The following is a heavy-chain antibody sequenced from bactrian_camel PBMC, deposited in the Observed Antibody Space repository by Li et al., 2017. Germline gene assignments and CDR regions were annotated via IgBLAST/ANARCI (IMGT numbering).Heavy chain of an antibody. J-gene: IGHJ4*01. CDR3: ANCFRYDCYSGSRAY. CDR1: GFTLADSD. CDR2: ISRQGVA. V-gene: IGHV3S55*01. D-gene: IGHD3*01. Sequence: QVQLVESGGGSVQAGGSLNLSCTASGFTLADSDMGWYRQAPGNECELVSTISRQGVAFYGDLVKGRFTISRDNAKNTLHLQLNSLKTDDTAVYYCANCFRYDCYSGSRAYWGQGTQVTVS.